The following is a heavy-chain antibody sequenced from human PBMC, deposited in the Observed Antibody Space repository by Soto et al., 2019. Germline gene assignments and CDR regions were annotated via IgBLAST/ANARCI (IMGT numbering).Heavy chain of an antibody. CDR1: GCTFSTYA. Sequence: EVQLLESGGKLVLPGGSLTLSCAASGCTFSTYAMACVRQAPGKGLEWVSGVSASGLNTDYADPVKGRFYISRDNSKNTVSMHMNNLRDEATAFYYCAKHRPPRATGYVFEEWGQGTPVTVSS. J-gene: IGHJ4*02. V-gene: IGHV3-23*01. CDR3: AKHRPPRATGYVFEE. D-gene: IGHD5-18*01. CDR2: VSASGLNT.